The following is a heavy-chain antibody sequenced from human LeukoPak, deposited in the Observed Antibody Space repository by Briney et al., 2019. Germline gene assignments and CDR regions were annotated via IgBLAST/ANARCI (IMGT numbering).Heavy chain of an antibody. D-gene: IGHD6-19*01. V-gene: IGHV4-59*07. J-gene: IGHJ4*02. CDR2: IDYSGST. CDR1: GGSISSYY. Sequence: PSDTLSLTCTVSGGSISSYYWSWIRQPPGKGLEWIGYIDYSGSTTYIPSLKSRVTISVDTSKNHFSLKLSSVTAADTAIYSCARHGSDWSFDYWGQGTPVTVSS. CDR3: ARHGSDWSFDY.